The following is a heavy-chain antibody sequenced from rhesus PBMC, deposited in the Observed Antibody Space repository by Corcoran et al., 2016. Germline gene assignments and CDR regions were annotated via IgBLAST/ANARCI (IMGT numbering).Heavy chain of an antibody. J-gene: IGHJ4*01. CDR2: ISGSSGST. D-gene: IGHD6-37*01. V-gene: IGHV4-65*01. CDR3: ARVGRWLALDY. CDR1: GGSVSSSNW. Sequence: QVQLQESGPGLVKPSETLSLTCAVSGGSVSSSNWWSWIRQPPGKGLEWIGYISGSSGSTYYNPSLESRVAISTDTSKNQFSLKLSSVTAADTAVYYCARVGRWLALDYWGQGVLVTVSS.